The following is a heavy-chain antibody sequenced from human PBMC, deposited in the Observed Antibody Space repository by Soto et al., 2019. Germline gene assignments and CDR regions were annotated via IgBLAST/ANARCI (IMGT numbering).Heavy chain of an antibody. J-gene: IGHJ3*02. Sequence: QVQLVQSGAEVKKPGASVKVSCKTPGYTFTNHGSNWVRQAPGQGLEWMGWINHYNDNVNYAQKLQGRITMTTDTSTSAAYMDLSRRASDDTAVYYGARDRVAGMWGDAFDIWGQGTMVTVSS. V-gene: IGHV1-18*04. CDR2: INHYNDNV. D-gene: IGHD3-16*01. CDR1: GYTFTNHG. CDR3: ARDRVAGMWGDAFDI.